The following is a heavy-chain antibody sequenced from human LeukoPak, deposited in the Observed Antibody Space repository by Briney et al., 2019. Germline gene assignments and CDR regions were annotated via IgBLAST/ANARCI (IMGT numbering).Heavy chain of an antibody. Sequence: SETLSLTCSASGGSISSSSYYWGWIRQPPGKGLEWIGEINHSGSTNYNPSLKSRVTISVDTSKNQFSLKLSSVTAADTAVYYCARGKIVVVPAATNWFDPWGQGTLVTVSS. D-gene: IGHD2-2*01. CDR1: GGSISSSSYY. V-gene: IGHV4-39*07. J-gene: IGHJ5*02. CDR2: INHSGST. CDR3: ARGKIVVVPAATNWFDP.